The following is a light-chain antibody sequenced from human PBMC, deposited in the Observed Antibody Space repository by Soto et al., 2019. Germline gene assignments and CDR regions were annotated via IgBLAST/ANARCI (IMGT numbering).Light chain of an antibody. Sequence: IQVTQAPSSLSASVGDRVTITCRASQTISSWLAWYQQKPGKAPKLLIYKASTLKSGVPSRFSGSGSGTEFTLTISSLQPDDFATYYCQHYNGYSEAFGQGTKVDIK. J-gene: IGKJ1*01. CDR1: QTISSW. V-gene: IGKV1-5*03. CDR3: QHYNGYSEA. CDR2: KAS.